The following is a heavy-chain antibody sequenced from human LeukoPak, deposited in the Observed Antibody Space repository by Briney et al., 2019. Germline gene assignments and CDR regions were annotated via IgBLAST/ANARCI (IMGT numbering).Heavy chain of an antibody. CDR3: ARAYFNWNDAFDI. V-gene: IGHV1-2*02. CDR2: INPYSGDT. Sequence: GASVKVSCKASGYTFTGYYIHWVRQAPGQGLEWMGWINPYSGDTAYAQKFQGRVTMTRDTSINTAYMELNRLKFDDTAVYYCARAYFNWNDAFDIWGQGTMVTVSS. D-gene: IGHD1-1*01. J-gene: IGHJ3*02. CDR1: GYTFTGYY.